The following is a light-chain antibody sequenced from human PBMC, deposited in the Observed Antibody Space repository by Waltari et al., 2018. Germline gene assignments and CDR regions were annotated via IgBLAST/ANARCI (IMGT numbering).Light chain of an antibody. CDR2: WAS. J-gene: IGKJ1*01. CDR3: QQYYRSRS. CDR1: QSLLYYSTGKNS. Sequence: DVVLTQSPDSLAVSLGERATVTCRSSQSLLYYSTGKNSLAWYQQRQGQPPKLLSSWASTRESGVPDRFSGSGSGRDFTLTINNLQPEDVAVYYSQQYYRSRSFGQGTKVEIK. V-gene: IGKV4-1*01.